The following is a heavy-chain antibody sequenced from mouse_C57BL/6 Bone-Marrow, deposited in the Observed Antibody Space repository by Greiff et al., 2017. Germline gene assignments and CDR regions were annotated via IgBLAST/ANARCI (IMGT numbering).Heavy chain of an antibody. CDR2: IHPNSGST. J-gene: IGHJ4*01. Sequence: VQLQQPGAELVKPGASVKLSCKASGYTFTSYWMHWVKQRPGQGLEWIGMIHPNSGSTNYNEKLKSKATLTVDKSSSTAYMQLSSLTSEDSAVYYCARWLTNYYAMDYWGQGTSVTVSS. V-gene: IGHV1-64*01. CDR1: GYTFTSYW. D-gene: IGHD1-3*01. CDR3: ARWLTNYYAMDY.